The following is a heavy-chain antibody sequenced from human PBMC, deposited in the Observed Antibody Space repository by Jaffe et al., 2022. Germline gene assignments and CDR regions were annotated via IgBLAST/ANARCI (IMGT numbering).Heavy chain of an antibody. CDR3: ARVQSITIFGVPKNYYFDY. CDR2: IYYSGST. V-gene: IGHV4-59*01. J-gene: IGHJ4*02. D-gene: IGHD3-3*01. Sequence: QVQLQESGPGLVKPSETLSLTCTVSGGSISSYYWSWIRQPPGKGLEWIGYIYYSGSTNYNPSLKSRVTISVDTSKNQFSLKLSSVTAADTAVYYCARVQSITIFGVPKNYYFDYWGQGTLVTVSS. CDR1: GGSISSYY.